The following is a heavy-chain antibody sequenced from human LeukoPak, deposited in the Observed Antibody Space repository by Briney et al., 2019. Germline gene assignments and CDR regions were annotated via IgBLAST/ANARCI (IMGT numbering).Heavy chain of an antibody. J-gene: IGHJ4*02. Sequence: ASVKVSCKASGYTFTSYYMHWVRQAPGQGLEWMGWINPNSGGTNYAQKFQGRVTMTGDTSISTAYMELSRLRSDDTAVYYCARGRVKYTGTRVGYFDYWGQGTLVTVSS. D-gene: IGHD4-23*01. CDR2: INPNSGGT. CDR1: GYTFTSYY. V-gene: IGHV1-2*02. CDR3: ARGRVKYTGTRVGYFDY.